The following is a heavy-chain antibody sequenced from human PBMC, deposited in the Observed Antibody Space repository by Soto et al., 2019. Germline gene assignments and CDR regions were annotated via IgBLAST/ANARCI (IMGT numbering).Heavy chain of an antibody. Sequence: GASVKVSCKVSGYTLTELSMHWVRQAPGKGLEWMGGFDPEDGETICAQKFQGRVTMTEDTSTDTAYMELSSLRSEDTAVYYCATRLSSGSQGWFDPWGQGTLVTVSS. J-gene: IGHJ5*02. CDR2: FDPEDGET. V-gene: IGHV1-24*01. CDR1: GYTLTELS. CDR3: ATRLSSGSQGWFDP. D-gene: IGHD6-19*01.